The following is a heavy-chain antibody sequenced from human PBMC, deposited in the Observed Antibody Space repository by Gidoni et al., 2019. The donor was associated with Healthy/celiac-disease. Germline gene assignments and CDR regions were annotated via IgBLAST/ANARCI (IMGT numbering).Heavy chain of an antibody. CDR1: GFTFSNAW. Sequence: EVQLVESGGGLVKPGGSLRLSCAASGFTFSNAWMSWVRQAPGKGLEWVGRIKSKTDGGTTDYAAPVKGRFTISRDDSKNTLYLQMNSLKTEDTAVYYCTTSHYGDYDDAFDIWGQGTMVTVSS. J-gene: IGHJ3*02. V-gene: IGHV3-15*01. CDR2: IKSKTDGGTT. CDR3: TTSHYGDYDDAFDI. D-gene: IGHD4-17*01.